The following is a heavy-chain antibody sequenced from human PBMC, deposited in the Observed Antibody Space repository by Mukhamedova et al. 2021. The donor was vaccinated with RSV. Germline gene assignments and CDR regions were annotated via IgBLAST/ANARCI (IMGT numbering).Heavy chain of an antibody. CDR2: IWFDGSNK. CDR3: ARGLVVGGRYFDY. V-gene: IGHV3-33*01. Sequence: GKGLEWVAVIWFDGSNKYYAVSVEGRFTISRDNSKNTLYLQMNSLRGEDTAVYYCARGLVVGGRYFDYWRQGTLVNDSS. J-gene: IGHJ4*02.